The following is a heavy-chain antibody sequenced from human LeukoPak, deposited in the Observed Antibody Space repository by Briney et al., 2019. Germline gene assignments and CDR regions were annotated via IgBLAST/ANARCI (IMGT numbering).Heavy chain of an antibody. J-gene: IGHJ6*03. CDR3: AKVGLRVPRDYYYYMDV. V-gene: IGHV3-30-3*01. Sequence: GRSLRLSCAASGFTFSSYAMHWVRQAPGKGLEWVAVISYDGNNKYYADSVKGRFTISRDNSKNTLYLQMNSLRAEDTAVYYCAKVGLRVPRDYYYYMDVWGKGTTVTVSS. CDR1: GFTFSSYA. CDR2: ISYDGNNK. D-gene: IGHD3-10*01.